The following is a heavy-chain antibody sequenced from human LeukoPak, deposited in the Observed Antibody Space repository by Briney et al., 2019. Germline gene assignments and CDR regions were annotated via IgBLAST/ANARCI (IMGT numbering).Heavy chain of an antibody. V-gene: IGHV3-48*03. D-gene: IGHD4-23*01. J-gene: IGHJ3*02. CDR2: ISSSGSTI. CDR1: GFTFSSYE. Sequence: QPGGSLRLSCAASGFTFSSYEMSWVRQAPGKGLEWVSYISSSGSTIYYADSVKGRFTISRDNAKNSLYLQMNSLRAEDTAVYYCARAGDYGGNSDAFDIWGQGTMVTVSS. CDR3: ARAGDYGGNSDAFDI.